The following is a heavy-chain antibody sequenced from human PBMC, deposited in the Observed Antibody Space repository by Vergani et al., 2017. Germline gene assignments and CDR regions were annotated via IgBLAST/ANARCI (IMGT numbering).Heavy chain of an antibody. CDR3: AREHDFRRSSAYNWFDP. CDR2: INPNSGGT. V-gene: IGHV1-2*02. CDR1: GYTFTGYY. D-gene: IGHD3-3*01. J-gene: IGHJ5*02. Sequence: QVQLVQSGAEVKKPGASVKVSCKASGYTFTGYYMHWVRQAPGQGLEWMGWINPNSGGTNYAQKFQGRVTMTRDTSISTAYMELSRLRSDDTAVYYCAREHDFRRSSAYNWFDPWGQGTLVTVSS.